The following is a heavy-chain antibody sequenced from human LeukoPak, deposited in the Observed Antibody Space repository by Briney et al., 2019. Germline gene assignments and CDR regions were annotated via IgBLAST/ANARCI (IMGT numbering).Heavy chain of an antibody. V-gene: IGHV1-69*13. D-gene: IGHD3-10*01. CDR2: IIPSFGTA. CDR1: GGTCSSYG. J-gene: IGHJ4*02. CDR3: ARLSTGGYYYGSGFDY. Sequence: GASVKVSCKASGGTCSSYGISWVRQAPGQGLEWMGGIIPSFGTANYAQKFQGRVTITADESTSTAYMELSSLRSEDTAMYYCARLSTGGYYYGSGFDYWGQGTLVTVSS.